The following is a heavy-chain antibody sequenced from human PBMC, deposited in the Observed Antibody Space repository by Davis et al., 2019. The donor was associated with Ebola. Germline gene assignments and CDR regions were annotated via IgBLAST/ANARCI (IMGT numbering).Heavy chain of an antibody. CDR3: ARVNAVTGYSRFDP. D-gene: IGHD3-9*01. Sequence: GESLKISCAASGFTFSSYTMNWVRQAPGKGLEWVSYISSSSGTIYYADSAKGRFTISRDNAKISLYLQMNSLRVEDTALYHCARVNAVTGYSRFDPWGQGTLVTVSP. J-gene: IGHJ5*02. CDR2: ISSSSGTI. V-gene: IGHV3-48*04. CDR1: GFTFSSYT.